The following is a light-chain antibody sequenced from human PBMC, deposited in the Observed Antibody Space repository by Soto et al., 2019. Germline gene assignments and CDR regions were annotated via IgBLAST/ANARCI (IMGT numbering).Light chain of an antibody. Sequence: DIQMTQSPSTLSASVGDRVSITCRASQSISTWLAWYQQKPGIAPKLLIYDASTLEREVPSRFSGSGSGTEFTLTINSLQPDDFATYYCQQYKSYFRTFGQGTKVEIK. J-gene: IGKJ1*01. CDR1: QSISTW. CDR3: QQYKSYFRT. V-gene: IGKV1-5*01. CDR2: DAS.